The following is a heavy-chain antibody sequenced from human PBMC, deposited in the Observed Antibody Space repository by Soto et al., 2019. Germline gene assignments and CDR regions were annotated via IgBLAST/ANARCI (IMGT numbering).Heavy chain of an antibody. D-gene: IGHD1-26*01. V-gene: IGHV4-30-4*01. CDR3: ASWTPDTTISSFDP. J-gene: IGHJ5*02. CDR2: TYYSGST. Sequence: LSLTRPVTGASSCSEDKYSRSVRASPGECLEWIGYTYYSGSTYYNPSLKSRVTISVDTSKNQFSLKMNSVTAADTAVYYCASWTPDTTISSFDPCLQGNRDTVS. CDR1: GASSCSEDKY.